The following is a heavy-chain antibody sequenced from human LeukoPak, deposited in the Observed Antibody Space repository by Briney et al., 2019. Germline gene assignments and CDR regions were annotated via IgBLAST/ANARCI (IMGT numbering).Heavy chain of an antibody. CDR2: ISRSGFYV. D-gene: IGHD6-19*01. J-gene: IGHJ4*02. Sequence: GGSLRLSCAASGLSVNRYTMNWVRQAPGKGLEWVSSISRSGFYVYYADSVKGRFTISRDNSKNTLYLQMNSLRAEDTAVYYCAKDVAVADNFDYWGQGTLVTVSS. CDR3: AKDVAVADNFDY. V-gene: IGHV3-21*04. CDR1: GLSVNRYT.